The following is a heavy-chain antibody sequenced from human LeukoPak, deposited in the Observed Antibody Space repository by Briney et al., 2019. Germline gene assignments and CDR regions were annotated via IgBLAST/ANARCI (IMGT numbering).Heavy chain of an antibody. CDR1: GFTFSSYA. J-gene: IGHJ6*02. CDR3: ARAGPYYVAYYYYGMDV. CDR2: ISYDGSNK. D-gene: IGHD3-10*02. Sequence: GRSLRLSCAASGFTFSSYAMHWVRQAPGKGLEWVAVISYDGSNKYYADSVKGRFTISRDNSKNTLYLQMNSLRAEDTAVCYCARAGPYYVAYYYYGMDVWGQGTTVTVSS. V-gene: IGHV3-30-3*01.